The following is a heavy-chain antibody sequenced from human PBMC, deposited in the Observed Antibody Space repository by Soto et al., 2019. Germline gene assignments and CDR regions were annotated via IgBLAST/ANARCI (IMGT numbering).Heavy chain of an antibody. J-gene: IGHJ2*01. D-gene: IGHD3-10*01. CDR1: GFTVSTNY. CDR3: ARKKVTMGNWYFDL. Sequence: EVQLVESGGGLVQPGGSLRLSCAASGFTVSTNYMNWVRQAPGKGLEWVSAFYRDGDTYYADSVKGRFTISRDNFKNTLYLQMNSLRGDDTAVYYCARKKVTMGNWYFDLWGRGTLVTVSS. V-gene: IGHV3-66*01. CDR2: FYRDGDT.